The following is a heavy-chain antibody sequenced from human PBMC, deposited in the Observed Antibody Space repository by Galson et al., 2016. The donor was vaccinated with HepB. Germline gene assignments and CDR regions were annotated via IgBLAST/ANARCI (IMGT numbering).Heavy chain of an antibody. CDR2: INWNGGDT. CDR1: GFKIDNYG. J-gene: IGHJ6*03. CDR3: ARAAEYTSYYYFYMDV. Sequence: SLRLSCAASGFKIDNYGMIWVRQGPGKGLEWVSGINWNGGDTGYADPVKGRFTVSRDNAQNALFLQMNSLRADDTALYYCARAAEYTSYYYFYMDVWGKGTTVTVSS. V-gene: IGHV3-20*04. D-gene: IGHD2/OR15-2a*01.